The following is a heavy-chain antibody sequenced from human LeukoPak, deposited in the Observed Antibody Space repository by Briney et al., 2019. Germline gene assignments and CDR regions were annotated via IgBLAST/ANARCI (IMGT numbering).Heavy chain of an antibody. CDR3: ARGPESNGWYEDDY. CDR1: GFTFSSNY. V-gene: IGHV3-66*01. CDR2: IYSGGST. D-gene: IGHD6-19*01. J-gene: IGHJ4*02. Sequence: PGGSLRLSCAASGFTFSSNYMSWVRQAPGKGLEWVSVIYSGGSTYYSDSVKGRFTISRGNSKNKLYLQMKSLRAEDTAVYYCARGPESNGWYEDDYWGQGTLVTVSS.